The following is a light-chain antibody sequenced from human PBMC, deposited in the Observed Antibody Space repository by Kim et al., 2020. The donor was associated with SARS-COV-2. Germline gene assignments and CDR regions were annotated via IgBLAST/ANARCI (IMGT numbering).Light chain of an antibody. J-gene: IGLJ3*02. V-gene: IGLV1-40*01. CDR3: QSYDRSLSGV. Sequence: QAVVTQPPSVSGAPGQRVTISCTGSSSNIGAGYDVHWYQQVPGAAPKLLIYNNNNRPSGVPDRFSGSKSGTSASLAITGLQAEDEADYYCQSYDRSLSGVFGGGTQLTVL. CDR1: SSNIGAGYD. CDR2: NNN.